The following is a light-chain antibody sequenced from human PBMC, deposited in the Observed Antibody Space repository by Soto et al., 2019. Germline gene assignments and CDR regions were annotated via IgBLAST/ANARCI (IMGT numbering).Light chain of an antibody. CDR1: SSDVGSYIL. J-gene: IGLJ3*02. CDR3: CSYAGSFTWV. Sequence: QSVLTQPASGSGSPGQSITLSCTGTSSDVGSYILVSWYQQHPGKAPKLMIYEGSRRPSGVSDRFSGSRSGNTASLTISGLQAEDEADYYCCSYAGSFTWVFGGGTKLTVL. V-gene: IGLV2-23*01. CDR2: EGS.